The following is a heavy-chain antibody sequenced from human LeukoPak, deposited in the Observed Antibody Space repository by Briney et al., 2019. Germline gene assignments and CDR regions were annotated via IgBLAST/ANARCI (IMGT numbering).Heavy chain of an antibody. J-gene: IGHJ3*02. Sequence: GGSLRLPCAASGFTFSSYAMSWVRQAPGKGLEWVSAISGSGGSTYYADSVKGRFTISRDNSKNTLYLQMNSLRAEGTAVYYCAKSLRITMVRGVIKGAPDAFDIWGQGTMVTVSS. V-gene: IGHV3-23*01. CDR1: GFTFSSYA. D-gene: IGHD3-10*01. CDR3: AKSLRITMVRGVIKGAPDAFDI. CDR2: ISGSGGST.